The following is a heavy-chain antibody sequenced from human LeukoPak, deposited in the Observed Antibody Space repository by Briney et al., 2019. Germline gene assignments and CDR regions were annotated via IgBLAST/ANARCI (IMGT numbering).Heavy chain of an antibody. Sequence: SVKVSCKASGGTFSSYAISWVRQAPGQGLEWMGGIIPIFGTANYAQKFQGRVTITADESTSTAYMELSSLRSEDTAVYYCARKEWGTRGAFDIWGQGTMVTVSS. CDR3: ARKEWGTRGAFDI. CDR1: GGTFSSYA. V-gene: IGHV1-69*13. CDR2: IIPIFGTA. J-gene: IGHJ3*02. D-gene: IGHD3-16*01.